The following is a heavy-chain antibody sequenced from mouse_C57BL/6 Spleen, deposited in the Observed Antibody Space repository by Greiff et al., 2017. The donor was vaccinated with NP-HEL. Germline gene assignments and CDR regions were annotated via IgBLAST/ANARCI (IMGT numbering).Heavy chain of an antibody. CDR2: IYWDDDK. J-gene: IGHJ1*03. Sequence: QVTLKESGPGILQPSQTLSLTCSFSGFSLSTSGMGVSWIRQPSGKGLEWLAHIYWDDDKRYHPSLKSRLTISKDTSRNQVFLKITSVDTADTATYYCARSYYGSSPYWYFDVWGTGTTVTVSS. CDR1: GFSLSTSGMG. D-gene: IGHD1-1*01. V-gene: IGHV8-12*01. CDR3: ARSYYGSSPYWYFDV.